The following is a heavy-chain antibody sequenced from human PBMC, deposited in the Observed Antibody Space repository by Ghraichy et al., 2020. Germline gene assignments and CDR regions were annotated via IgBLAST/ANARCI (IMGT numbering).Heavy chain of an antibody. CDR3: VKPYYDFWSGYRTPDY. CDR1: GFTFSNYA. CDR2: ISVSGDTT. D-gene: IGHD3-3*01. V-gene: IGHV3-23*01. J-gene: IGHJ4*02. Sequence: GGSLRLSCAASGFTFSNYAMTWVRQAPGKGLEWVSFISVSGDTTYYADSVKGRFTISRDISKNTLYLQMSSLRAEDTALYYCVKPYYDFWSGYRTPDYWDQGTLVIVSS.